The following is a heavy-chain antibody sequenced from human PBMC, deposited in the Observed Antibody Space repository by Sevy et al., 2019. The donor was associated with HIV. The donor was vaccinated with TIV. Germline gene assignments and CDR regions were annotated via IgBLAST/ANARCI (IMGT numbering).Heavy chain of an antibody. D-gene: IGHD2-8*01. CDR2: IYPGDSET. CDR1: GYRFNTYW. V-gene: IGHV5-51*01. CDR3: ARYINNNGLDV. Sequence: GESLKISCKASGYRFNTYWINWVRQMPGKGLEWMGVIYPGDSETLYSPSVQGQVVISADKSSSTAYLQWSSLEPSDTATYYCARYINNNGLDVWGQGTTVTVSS. J-gene: IGHJ6*02.